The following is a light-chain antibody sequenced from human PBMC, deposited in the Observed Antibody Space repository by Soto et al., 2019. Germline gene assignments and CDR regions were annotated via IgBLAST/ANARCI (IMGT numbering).Light chain of an antibody. CDR1: QRILSSSNYKNY. V-gene: IGKV4-1*01. J-gene: IGKJ4*02. CDR3: QRYNTFPFT. Sequence: DIVMTQSPDSLAVSLGERATINCKSSQRILSSSNYKNYLAWYQQKPGQPPKLLISWASTRESGVPDRFSGSGSGTDFTLTISSLQAEDVAVHYCQRYNTFPFTSVGGTKVDMK. CDR2: WAS.